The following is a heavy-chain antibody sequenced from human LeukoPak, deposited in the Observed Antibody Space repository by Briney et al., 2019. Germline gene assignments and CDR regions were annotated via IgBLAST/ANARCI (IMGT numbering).Heavy chain of an antibody. Sequence: GGSLRLSCAASGFTFSSYWMSWVRQAPGRGLEWVGNIKQDGSEKYYVDSVKGRFTISRDNAKNSLYLQMNSLRAEDTAVYYCAGQGYCSTTSCYWDWFDPWGQGTLVTVSS. V-gene: IGHV3-7*03. CDR3: AGQGYCSTTSCYWDWFDP. CDR2: IKQDGSEK. CDR1: GFTFSSYW. D-gene: IGHD2-2*01. J-gene: IGHJ5*02.